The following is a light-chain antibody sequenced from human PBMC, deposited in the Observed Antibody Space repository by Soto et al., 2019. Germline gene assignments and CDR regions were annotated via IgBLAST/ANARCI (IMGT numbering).Light chain of an antibody. J-gene: IGKJ1*01. Sequence: ETVLTQSPATLSSSPGERVTLSCRASQSVTTYLAWYQHKPGQAPRLLIYDASHRATGISARFSGSGSGTDFTLTISRLEPEDFAVYYCQQRSNWPWTFGQGTKVEIK. V-gene: IGKV3-11*01. CDR1: QSVTTY. CDR2: DAS. CDR3: QQRSNWPWT.